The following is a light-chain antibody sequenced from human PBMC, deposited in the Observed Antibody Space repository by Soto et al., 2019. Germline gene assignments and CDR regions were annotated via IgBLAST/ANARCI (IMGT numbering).Light chain of an antibody. CDR1: SSDVGGYNY. Sequence: QSVLTQPPSASGSPGQSVTISCTGTSSDVGGYNYVSWYQQHPGKAPKLMIYGVSKRPSGVPDRFSGSKSGNTASLTVSGLQAEDEADYYCSSYAGSNTNYVFGTGTKLTVL. J-gene: IGLJ1*01. CDR3: SSYAGSNTNYV. V-gene: IGLV2-8*01. CDR2: GVS.